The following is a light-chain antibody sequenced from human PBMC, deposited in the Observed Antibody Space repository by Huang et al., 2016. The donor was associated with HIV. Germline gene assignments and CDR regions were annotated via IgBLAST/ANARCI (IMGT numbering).Light chain of an antibody. CDR1: QSVSSY. Sequence: EIVLTQSPATLSVSPGERASLSCRASQSVSSYLAWYQQKPGQAPRLLSYDASNRATGIPARFSGSGSGTDFTLTISSLEPEDFAVYYCQQRGNWPGITFGGGTKVEIK. J-gene: IGKJ4*01. V-gene: IGKV3-11*01. CDR2: DAS. CDR3: QQRGNWPGIT.